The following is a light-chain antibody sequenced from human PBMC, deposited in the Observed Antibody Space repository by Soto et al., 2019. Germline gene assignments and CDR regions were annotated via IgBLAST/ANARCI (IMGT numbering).Light chain of an antibody. CDR3: QQYDNRPPWT. CDR1: QSVSIY. V-gene: IGKV3-15*01. CDR2: SAS. Sequence: EIVLTQSPATLSLSPGERATLSCRASQSVSIYLAWYQQKPGQAPRLFIYSASTRATGIPARFSGSGSGTEFSLTISSLQSEDFAVYYCQQYDNRPPWTFGQGTKVDIK. J-gene: IGKJ1*01.